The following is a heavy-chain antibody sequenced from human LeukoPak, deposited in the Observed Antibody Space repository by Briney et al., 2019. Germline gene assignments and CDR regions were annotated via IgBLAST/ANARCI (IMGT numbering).Heavy chain of an antibody. J-gene: IGHJ4*02. CDR2: ISGSGGDI. CDR3: AKGRSSSWYYYFDC. V-gene: IGHV3-23*01. D-gene: IGHD6-13*01. CDR1: GFTFSSYA. Sequence: GGFLRLSCAASGFTFSSYAMSWVRQAPGKGLGWVSGISGSGGDIYYADSVKGRFTISRDNSKNTLYLQMNSLRAEDTAVYYCAKGRSSSWYYYFDCWGQGTLVTVSS.